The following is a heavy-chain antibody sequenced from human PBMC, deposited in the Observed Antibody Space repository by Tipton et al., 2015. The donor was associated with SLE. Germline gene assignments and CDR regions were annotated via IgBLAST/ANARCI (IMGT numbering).Heavy chain of an antibody. J-gene: IGHJ3*02. D-gene: IGHD6-19*01. CDR1: GGSISSYY. V-gene: IGHV4-59*12. CDR2: IYYSGST. Sequence: TLSLTCTVSGGSISSYYWSWIRQPPGKGLEWIGYIYYSGSTNYNPSLKSRVTISVDTSKNQFSLKLSSVTAADTAVYYCASRAVAGAYDAFDIWGQGTMVTVSS. CDR3: ASRAVAGAYDAFDI.